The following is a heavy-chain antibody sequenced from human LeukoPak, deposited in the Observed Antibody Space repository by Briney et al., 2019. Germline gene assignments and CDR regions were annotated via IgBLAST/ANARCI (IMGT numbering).Heavy chain of an antibody. CDR3: AREIGYQLLSFDI. D-gene: IGHD2-2*01. Sequence: ASVKVSCKASGYTFTSYDINWVRRATGQGLEWMGWMNPNSGNTGYAQKFRGRVTMTRNTSISTAYMELSSLRSEDTAVYYCAREIGYQLLSFDIWGQGTMVTVSS. CDR2: MNPNSGNT. V-gene: IGHV1-8*01. CDR1: GYTFTSYD. J-gene: IGHJ3*02.